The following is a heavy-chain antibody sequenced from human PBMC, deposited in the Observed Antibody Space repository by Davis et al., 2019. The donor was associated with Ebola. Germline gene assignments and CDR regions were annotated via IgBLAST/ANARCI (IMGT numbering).Heavy chain of an antibody. Sequence: MPSETLSLTCTVSGGSISSYYWSWIRQPPGKGLEWLGYIYYSGSTNYNPSLKSRVTISVDTSKNQFSLKLSSVTAADTAVYYCARAVGYGIDYWGQGTLVTVSS. CDR3: ARAVGYGIDY. V-gene: IGHV4-59*01. CDR2: IYYSGST. J-gene: IGHJ4*02. CDR1: GGSISSYY. D-gene: IGHD5-12*01.